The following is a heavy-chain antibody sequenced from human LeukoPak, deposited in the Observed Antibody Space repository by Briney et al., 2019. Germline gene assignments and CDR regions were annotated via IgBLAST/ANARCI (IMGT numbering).Heavy chain of an antibody. CDR2: IHFSGST. CDR1: GGSISSDY. J-gene: IGHJ6*03. Sequence: PSETLSLTCTVPGGSISSDYRSWFRQPPRKGPEWIGYIHFSGSTTYNPSLKSRVTISIDTSKNQFSLNLSSVTAADTAVYYCTRAVGTSFQLDYYYYMDVWGKGTTVTVSS. D-gene: IGHD2-2*01. V-gene: IGHV4-59*01. CDR3: TRAVGTSFQLDYYYYMDV.